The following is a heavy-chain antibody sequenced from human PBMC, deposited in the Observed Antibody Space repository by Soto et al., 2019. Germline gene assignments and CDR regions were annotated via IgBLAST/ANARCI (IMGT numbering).Heavy chain of an antibody. V-gene: IGHV3-30*18. CDR3: AKPLPAPLTQISDN. J-gene: IGHJ4*02. Sequence: GGSLRLSCAASGFTFSSYGMHWVRQAPGKGLEWVAVISYDGSNKYYADSVKGRFTISRDNSKNTLYLQMNSLRAEDTAVYYWAKPLPAPLTQISDNWGQGTLVTVSS. CDR2: ISYDGSNK. D-gene: IGHD2-15*01. CDR1: GFTFSSYG.